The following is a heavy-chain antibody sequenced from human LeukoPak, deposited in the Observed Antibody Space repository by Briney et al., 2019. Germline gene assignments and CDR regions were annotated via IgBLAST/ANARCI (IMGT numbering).Heavy chain of an antibody. J-gene: IGHJ5*01. CDR1: GFTFSRYW. Sequence: QPGGSLRLSCAASGFTFSRYWMNWVRQAPGKGLEWVANIKRDGNEKNYVDSVKGRFSISRDNAKNSLYLQMDSLRAEDTAVYYCAKEGDYPIITYDSWGQGALVTVSS. CDR3: AKEGDYPIITYDS. D-gene: IGHD4-17*01. V-gene: IGHV3-7*01. CDR2: IKRDGNEK.